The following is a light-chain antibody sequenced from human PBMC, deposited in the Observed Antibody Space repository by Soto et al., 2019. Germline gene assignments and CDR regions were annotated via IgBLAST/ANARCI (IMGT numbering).Light chain of an antibody. CDR2: DAS. CDR3: QQRSNWPLT. CDR1: QSVSSY. V-gene: IGKV3-11*01. J-gene: IGKJ4*01. Sequence: EIVLTQSPATLSLSPGERATLSCRASQSVSSYLAWYQQKPGQAPRLLIDDASNRDTGIPARFSGSGSGTDFTLTSSSLEPEDFAVYYRQQRSNWPLTFGGGTKVEIK.